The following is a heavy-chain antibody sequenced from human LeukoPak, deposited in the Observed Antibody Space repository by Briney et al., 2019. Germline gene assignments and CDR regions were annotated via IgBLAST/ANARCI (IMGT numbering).Heavy chain of an antibody. D-gene: IGHD2/OR15-2a*01. J-gene: IGHJ4*02. CDR3: ARGLDVSYFDY. CDR2: IYSGGST. V-gene: IGHV3-53*01. Sequence: PGGSLRLSCAASGFTVSSNYMSWVRQAPGKGLEWVSVIYSGGSTYYADSVKGRFTISRDNSKNTLYLQMNSLRAEDTAVYYCARGLDVSYFDYWGQGTLVTVSS. CDR1: GFTVSSNY.